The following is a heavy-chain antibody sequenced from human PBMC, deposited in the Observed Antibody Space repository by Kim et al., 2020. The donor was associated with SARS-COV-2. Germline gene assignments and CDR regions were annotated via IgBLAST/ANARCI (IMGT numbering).Heavy chain of an antibody. CDR3: ARDRRSITGTGYYYYYMDV. Sequence: SVKVSCKASGGTFSSYAISWVRQAPGQGLEWMGRIIPILGIANYAQKFQGRVTITADKSTSTAYMELSSLRSEDTAVYYCARDRRSITGTGYYYYYMDVWGKGTTVTVSS. CDR2: IIPILGIA. J-gene: IGHJ6*03. D-gene: IGHD1-7*01. V-gene: IGHV1-69*04. CDR1: GGTFSSYA.